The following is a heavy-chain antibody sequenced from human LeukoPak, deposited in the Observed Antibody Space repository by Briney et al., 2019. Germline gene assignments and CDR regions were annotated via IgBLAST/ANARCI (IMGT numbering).Heavy chain of an antibody. D-gene: IGHD6-19*01. CDR1: GYTFTSYG. J-gene: IGHJ4*02. V-gene: IGHV1-18*01. CDR3: ARRAAVVGPLYYFDN. Sequence: ASVEVSCKASGYTFTSYGIGWVRQAPGQGLEWMGWISADKTNTNYAQNLQGRVTVTTDTSTSTAYMELRSLRSDDTAVYYCARRAAVVGPLYYFDNWGQGTLITVSS. CDR2: ISADKTNT.